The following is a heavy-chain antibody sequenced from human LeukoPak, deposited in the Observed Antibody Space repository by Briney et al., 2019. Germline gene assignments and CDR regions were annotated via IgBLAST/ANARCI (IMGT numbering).Heavy chain of an antibody. CDR1: GFTVSSYY. CDR3: ARDGYYYGSGSYYKVDFDY. Sequence: GGSLRLSCAASGFTVSSYYMNWVRQAPGKELEWVSVIYTGGGRYYADSVRGRFTISRDNAKNSLYLQMNSLRAEDTAVYYCARDGYYYGSGSYYKVDFDYWGQGTLVTVSS. V-gene: IGHV3-53*01. CDR2: IYTGGGR. J-gene: IGHJ4*02. D-gene: IGHD3-10*01.